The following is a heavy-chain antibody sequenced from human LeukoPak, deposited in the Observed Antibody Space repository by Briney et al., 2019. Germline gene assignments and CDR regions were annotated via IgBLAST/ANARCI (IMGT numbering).Heavy chain of an antibody. Sequence: GGSLRLSCAASGFTFSTYSMHWVRQAPGKGLEWVSSIRSGSTYINYADSVKGRFTISRDDAKKSLYLQMNSLRAEDTAVYYCARDGIFDYWGQGTLVTVSS. CDR3: ARDGIFDY. V-gene: IGHV3-21*01. J-gene: IGHJ4*02. CDR2: IRSGSTYI. CDR1: GFTFSTYS.